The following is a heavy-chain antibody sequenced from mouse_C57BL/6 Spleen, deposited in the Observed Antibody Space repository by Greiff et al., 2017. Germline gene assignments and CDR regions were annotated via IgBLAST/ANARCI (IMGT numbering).Heavy chain of an antibody. D-gene: IGHD2-1*01. CDR3: AVYYGNYVGFAY. V-gene: IGHV1-52*01. J-gene: IGHJ3*01. Sequence: QVQLQQPGAELVRPGSSVKLSCKASGYTFTSYWMHWVKLRPIQGLEWIGNIDPSDSETHYNQKFKDKATLTVDKSSSTAYMQLSSLTSEDSAVYYCAVYYGNYVGFAYWGQGTLVTVSA. CDR1: GYTFTSYW. CDR2: IDPSDSET.